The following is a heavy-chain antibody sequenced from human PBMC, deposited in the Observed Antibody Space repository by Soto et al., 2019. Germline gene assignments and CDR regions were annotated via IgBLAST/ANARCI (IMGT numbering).Heavy chain of an antibody. Sequence: ASVKVSCKASGYTFTGNYIQWVRQAPGQGLEWMGWINPDSGGTSSAQKFQGRVTMTRDTSVTTSYMELSRLSSDDTAVYYCARDPRPPSGWLGFWEYGMGVWGQGTTVTVSS. J-gene: IGHJ6*02. CDR1: GYTFTGNY. D-gene: IGHD3-3*01. CDR2: INPDSGGT. CDR3: ARDPRPPSGWLGFWEYGMGV. V-gene: IGHV1-2*02.